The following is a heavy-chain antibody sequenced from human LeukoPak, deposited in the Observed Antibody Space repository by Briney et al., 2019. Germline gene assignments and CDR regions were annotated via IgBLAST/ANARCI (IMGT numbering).Heavy chain of an antibody. CDR1: GGFISNSNYY. Sequence: SETLSLTCTVSGGFISNSNYYWGWIRQAPGKGLEWIGTIFYSGTTYYNPSLKSRVTISVDTSKNQFSLKLNSVTAADTAVYYCARRDEWNYRPYFDYWGQGILVTVSS. J-gene: IGHJ4*02. CDR2: IFYSGTT. V-gene: IGHV4-39*01. D-gene: IGHD1-7*01. CDR3: ARRDEWNYRPYFDY.